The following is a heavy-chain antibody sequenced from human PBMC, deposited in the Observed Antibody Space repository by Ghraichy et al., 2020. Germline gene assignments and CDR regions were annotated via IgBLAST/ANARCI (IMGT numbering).Heavy chain of an antibody. CDR2: IIPAFDGA. V-gene: IGHV1-69*13. J-gene: IGHJ1*01. CDR3: AWGPSGGCGGDCYTAENFQF. Sequence: SVKVSCKASGGTLTSYAISWVRQAPGQGLEWMGGIIPAFDGANFTQNFQGRVSITADESTSTAFLELNSLTSDDTAVYFCAWGPSGGCGGDCYTAENFQFWGPGTQVTVSS. D-gene: IGHD2-21*02. CDR1: GGTLTSYA.